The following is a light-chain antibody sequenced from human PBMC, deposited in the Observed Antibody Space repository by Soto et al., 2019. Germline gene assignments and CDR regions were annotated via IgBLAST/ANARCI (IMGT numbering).Light chain of an antibody. J-gene: IGKJ1*01. CDR1: QTVRNN. V-gene: IGKV3-15*01. Sequence: EFVLTQSPGTLSLSPGARATLSCRASQTVRNNYLAWYQRKPGQAPRLLIYGASTRATGIPARFSGSGSGTEFTLTISSLQSEDFAVYYCQQYNNWPLTWTFGQGTKVDIK. CDR3: QQYNNWPLTWT. CDR2: GAS.